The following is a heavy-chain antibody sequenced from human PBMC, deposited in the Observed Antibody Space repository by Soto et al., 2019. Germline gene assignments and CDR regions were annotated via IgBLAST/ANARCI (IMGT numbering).Heavy chain of an antibody. CDR3: VRQHYYDSSGAPVWFDP. J-gene: IGHJ5*02. CDR2: IYPGDSDT. CDR1: GYSFTSYW. D-gene: IGHD3-22*01. Sequence: PGESLKISCKGSGYSFTSYWIGWVRQMPGKGLEWMGIIYPGDSDTRYSPSFQGQVTISADKSISTAYLQWSSLKASDTAMYYCVRQHYYDSSGAPVWFDPWGQGTLVTVSS. V-gene: IGHV5-51*01.